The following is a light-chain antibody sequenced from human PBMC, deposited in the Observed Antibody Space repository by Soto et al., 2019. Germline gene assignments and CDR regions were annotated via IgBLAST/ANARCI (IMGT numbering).Light chain of an antibody. J-gene: IGKJ2*01. CDR2: GAS. Sequence: EIMMTQSPGTLSVSPGEGATLPCRASQSVKNNLAWYQQKPGQAPRLLIYGASTRATGIPARFSGSGSGTEFTLTISGLQSEDFAVYYCQQYNNWPYTFGQGTKLEIK. CDR3: QQYNNWPYT. CDR1: QSVKNN. V-gene: IGKV3-15*01.